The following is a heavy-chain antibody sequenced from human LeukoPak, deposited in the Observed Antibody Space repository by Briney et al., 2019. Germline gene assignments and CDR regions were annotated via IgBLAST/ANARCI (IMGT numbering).Heavy chain of an antibody. CDR1: GGSISSYF. D-gene: IGHD1-26*01. V-gene: IGHV4-59*01. CDR3: ARAEGRVGATGFDY. J-gene: IGHJ4*02. CDR2: IYYIGST. Sequence: SENLSLTCTVSGGSISSYFWSWLRQPPGEGLEWIGYIYYIGSTNYNPSLKSRVTISVDTSKNQFSLQLSSVTAADTAVYYCARAEGRVGATGFDYWGQGTLVTVSS.